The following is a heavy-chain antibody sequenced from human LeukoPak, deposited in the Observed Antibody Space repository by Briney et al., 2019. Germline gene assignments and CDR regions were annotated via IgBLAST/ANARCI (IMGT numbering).Heavy chain of an antibody. V-gene: IGHV3-11*04. CDR3: ARVGYSGSLEVDY. CDR1: GFTFSDYY. D-gene: IGHD1-26*01. J-gene: IGHJ4*02. Sequence: GGSLRLSCAASGFTFSDYYMSWIRQAPGKGLEWVSYISSSGSTIYYADPVKGRFTISRDNAKNSLYLQMNSLRAEDTAVYYCARVGYSGSLEVDYWGQGTLVTVSS. CDR2: ISSSGSTI.